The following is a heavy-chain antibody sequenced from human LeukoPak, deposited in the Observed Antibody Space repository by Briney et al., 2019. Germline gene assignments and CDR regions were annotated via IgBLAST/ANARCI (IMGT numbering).Heavy chain of an antibody. V-gene: IGHV4-59*01. CDR3: ARDLRTGWTTALSN. CDR2: ISYSGTT. J-gene: IGHJ4*02. CDR1: GGSISSYY. Sequence: SETLSLTCTVSGGSISSYYWSWIRQTPGKGLEWIGYISYSGTTNYNPSLKSRVTISLDTSNNQFSLRLSSLTVADTAVYYCARDLRTGWTTALSNWGQGTLVTVSS. D-gene: IGHD4-17*01.